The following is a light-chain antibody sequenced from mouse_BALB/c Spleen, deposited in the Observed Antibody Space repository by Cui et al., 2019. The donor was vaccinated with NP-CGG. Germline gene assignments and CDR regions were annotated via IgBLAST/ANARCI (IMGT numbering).Light chain of an antibody. CDR2: GTN. CDR3: ALWYSNHWV. V-gene: IGLV1*01. J-gene: IGLJ1*01. Sequence: QAVVTQEPALTTSPGETVTLTCRSSTGAVTTSNYANWVQEKPDHLFTGLIGGTNNRVPGVPARFPGSLIGDKAALTITGAQTEDEAIYFCALWYSNHWVFGGGTKLTVL. CDR1: TGAVTTSNY.